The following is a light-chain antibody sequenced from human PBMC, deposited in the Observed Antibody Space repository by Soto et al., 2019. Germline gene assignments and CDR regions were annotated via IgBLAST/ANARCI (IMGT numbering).Light chain of an antibody. Sequence: EIVLTQSPATRSLSPGERATLSCRASQSISSYLAWYQRKPDQAPRLLIYDASNRATGIPARFSGSGSGTDFTLTIGSIGPEDFAVYYCHQGSTWPFTFGPGTKVDIK. CDR1: QSISSY. CDR2: DAS. CDR3: HQGSTWPFT. J-gene: IGKJ3*01. V-gene: IGKV3-11*01.